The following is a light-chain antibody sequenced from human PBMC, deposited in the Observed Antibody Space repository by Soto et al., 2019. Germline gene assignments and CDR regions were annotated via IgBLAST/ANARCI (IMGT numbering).Light chain of an antibody. CDR1: SSDVGGYNY. J-gene: IGLJ1*01. V-gene: IGLV2-8*01. Sequence: QSVLTQPPSASGSPGQSVTLSCTGTSSDVGGYNYVSWYQQHPGKAPKLMIYEVSKRPSGVPDRFSGSKSGNTASLTVSGLQAEDEPDSYCSSYAGSNNSLYVFGTGTEVTVL. CDR3: SSYAGSNNSLYV. CDR2: EVS.